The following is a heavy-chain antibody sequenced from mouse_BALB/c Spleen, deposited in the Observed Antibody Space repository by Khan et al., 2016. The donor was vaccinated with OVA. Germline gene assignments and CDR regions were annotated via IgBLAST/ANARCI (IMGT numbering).Heavy chain of an antibody. CDR1: GFNIKDTY. D-gene: IGHD1-2*01. J-gene: IGHJ3*01. Sequence: EVQLQESGAELGKPGASVKLSCTASGFNIKDTYMHWVKQRPEQGLEWIGRIDPANGNTKYDPKFQGKATITADTSSNTAYLQLSSLTSEDTAVYYCASHYYGPFAYWGQGTLVTVSA. CDR2: IDPANGNT. CDR3: ASHYYGPFAY. V-gene: IGHV14-3*02.